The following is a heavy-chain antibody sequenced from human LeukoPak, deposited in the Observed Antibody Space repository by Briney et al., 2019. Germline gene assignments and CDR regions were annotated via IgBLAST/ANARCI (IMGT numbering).Heavy chain of an antibody. Sequence: GGSLRLSCAASGFTFSGSAIHWVRQSSGKGLEWVGQIDKKDKGYATATAYAASVKGRFTISRDDSINTAYLQMKGLKTEDTALYYCTRDSGTYNWFDPWGQGTLVTVSS. D-gene: IGHD1-26*01. CDR1: GFTFSGSA. CDR3: TRDSGTYNWFDP. J-gene: IGHJ5*02. V-gene: IGHV3-73*01. CDR2: IDKKDKGYATAT.